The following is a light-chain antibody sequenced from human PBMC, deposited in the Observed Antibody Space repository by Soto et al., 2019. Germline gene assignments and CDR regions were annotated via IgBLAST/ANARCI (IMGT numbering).Light chain of an antibody. Sequence: IVLTQSPGTLSLSPVERATLSCRASQSVSSSDLAWYQQKPGQAPRLLIFRASTRATDIPARFSGSGSGTEFTLTISSLQSEDFAVYYCQQYNNWPWTFGQGTKVDIK. CDR3: QQYNNWPWT. CDR1: QSVSSSD. V-gene: IGKV3-15*01. J-gene: IGKJ1*01. CDR2: RAS.